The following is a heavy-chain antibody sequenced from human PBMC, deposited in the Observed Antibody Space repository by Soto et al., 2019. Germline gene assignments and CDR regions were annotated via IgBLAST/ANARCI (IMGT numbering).Heavy chain of an antibody. Sequence: ASVKVSCKASGYTFTSYGISWVRQAPGQGLEWMGWISAYNGNTNYAQKLQGRVTMTTDTSTSTAYMELRSLRSDDTAVYYCARVQSQLGYCSSTSCYADFYYFDYWGQGTLVTVSS. CDR1: GYTFTSYG. V-gene: IGHV1-18*01. J-gene: IGHJ4*02. D-gene: IGHD2-2*01. CDR3: ARVQSQLGYCSSTSCYADFYYFDY. CDR2: ISAYNGNT.